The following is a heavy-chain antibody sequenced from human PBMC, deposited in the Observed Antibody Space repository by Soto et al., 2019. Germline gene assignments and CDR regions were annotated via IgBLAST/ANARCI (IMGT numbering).Heavy chain of an antibody. CDR3: ARTLNRRSGYFR. CDR2: INHSGSS. J-gene: IGHJ4*02. CDR1: GGSFSGYY. D-gene: IGHD3-3*01. V-gene: IGHV4-34*01. Sequence: QVQLQQWGAGLLKPSETLSLTCAVYGGSFSGYYWSWIRQPPGKGLEWIGEINHSGSSNYNPSLKSRVTISVDTSKNQFSLKLSSVTAADTAVYYCARTLNRRSGYFRWGQGTLVTVSS.